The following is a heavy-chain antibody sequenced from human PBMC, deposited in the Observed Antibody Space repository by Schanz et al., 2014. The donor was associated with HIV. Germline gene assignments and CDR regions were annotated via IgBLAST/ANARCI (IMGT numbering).Heavy chain of an antibody. D-gene: IGHD3-10*01. CDR3: ALEKMGWTTLRGSSFDI. CDR2: INPDIGGT. Sequence: QVQLVQSGAEVKKPGASVKVSCKASGYTFTGYYMHWVRQAPGQGLEGMGWINPDIGGTNYAQKFRGRVTMTRETAISTAYMELSMLTSDDTAVYYCALEKMGWTTLRGSSFDIWGQGTVVTVSS. CDR1: GYTFTGYY. J-gene: IGHJ3*02. V-gene: IGHV1-2*02.